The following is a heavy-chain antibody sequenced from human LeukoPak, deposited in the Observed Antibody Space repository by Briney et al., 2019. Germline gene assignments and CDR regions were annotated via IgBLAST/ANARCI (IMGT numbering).Heavy chain of an antibody. J-gene: IGHJ6*01. D-gene: IGHD2-2*01. V-gene: IGHV4-39*01. CDR3: TRQSCSSTSCYVRVYYYYYGMDG. CDR2: GST. Sequence: SETLSLTCTVSVGSISSSSYYWGWIRQPPGKGLEWIGSGSTYYNPSLKSRVTISVDTSKSQFSLKLSSVTGEDTALYYCTRQSCSSTSCYVRVYYYYYGMDGWGQG. CDR1: VGSISSSSYY.